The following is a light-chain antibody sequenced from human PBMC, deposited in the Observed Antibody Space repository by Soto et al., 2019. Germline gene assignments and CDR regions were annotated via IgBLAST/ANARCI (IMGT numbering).Light chain of an antibody. CDR3: NSYAGSKNFGV. CDR2: EVT. J-gene: IGLJ7*01. CDR1: SSDVGAYNY. V-gene: IGLV2-8*01. Sequence: QSALTQPPSASGSPGQSVTTSCTGTSSDVGAYNYVSWYQQHPGKAPKLIIYEVTKRPSGVPDRFSGSKSGNTASLTVSGLQAEDEADYYCNSYAGSKNFGVFGGGTQLTVL.